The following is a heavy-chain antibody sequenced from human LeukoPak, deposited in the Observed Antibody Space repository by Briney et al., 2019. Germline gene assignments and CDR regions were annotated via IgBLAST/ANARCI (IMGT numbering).Heavy chain of an antibody. V-gene: IGHV4-39*01. D-gene: IGHD3/OR15-3a*01. CDR1: GDSISSSSSY. J-gene: IGHJ4*02. CDR2: IYYSGST. Sequence: PSETLSLTCTVSGDSISSSSSYWGWIRQPPGEGLEWIGSIYYSGSTYYNTSLKSRVTISVDKSKNQFSLRLNSVTAADTAVYFCARQAGAGLFILPGGQGTLVTVSS. CDR3: ARQAGAGLFILP.